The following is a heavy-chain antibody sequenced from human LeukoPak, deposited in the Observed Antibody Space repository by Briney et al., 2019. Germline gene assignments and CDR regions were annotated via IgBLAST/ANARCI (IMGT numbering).Heavy chain of an antibody. D-gene: IGHD2-2*01. Sequence: GGSLRLSCAASGFTFSSYAMSRVRQAPGKGLEWVSAISGSGGSTYYADSVKGRFTISRDNSKNTLYLQMNNLRAEDTAVYYCAKGLRRYCSSTSCYLVDYWGQGTLVTVSS. CDR3: AKGLRRYCSSTSCYLVDY. V-gene: IGHV3-23*01. CDR1: GFTFSSYA. CDR2: ISGSGGST. J-gene: IGHJ4*02.